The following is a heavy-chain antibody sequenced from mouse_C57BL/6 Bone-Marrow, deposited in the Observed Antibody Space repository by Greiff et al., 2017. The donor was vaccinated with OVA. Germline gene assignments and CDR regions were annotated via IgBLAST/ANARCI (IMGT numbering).Heavy chain of an antibody. Sequence: QVQLQQPGAELVRPGSSVKLSCTASGYTFTSYWMDWVKQWPGQGLEWIGNIYPSDSDTHSNKNFKDKATLTVDKSSNTAYMQLRSLTSEDSAVYCCATDYWGRGTGITVSA. CDR1: GYTFTSYW. J-gene: IGHJ2*03. V-gene: IGHV1-61*01. CDR2: IYPSDSDT. CDR3: ATDY.